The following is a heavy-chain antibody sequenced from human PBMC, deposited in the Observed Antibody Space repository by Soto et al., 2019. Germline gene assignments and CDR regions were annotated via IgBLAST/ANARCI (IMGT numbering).Heavy chain of an antibody. D-gene: IGHD2-21*01. Sequence: EVQLVESGGVLVKPGGSLRLSCAASGFTFNTYDMNWVRQAPGKGLEWFSSITTSSAYIYYADSLKGRITISRDNAKNSLFLPMNSLRAADTAVYYCVRSGTARLLRHSWFDTWGQGTLVTVSS. V-gene: IGHV3-21*01. CDR2: ITTSSAYI. J-gene: IGHJ5*02. CDR1: GFTFNTYD. CDR3: VRSGTARLLRHSWFDT.